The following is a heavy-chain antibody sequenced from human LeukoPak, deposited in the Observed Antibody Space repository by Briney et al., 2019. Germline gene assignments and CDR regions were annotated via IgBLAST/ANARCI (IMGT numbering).Heavy chain of an antibody. D-gene: IGHD6-19*01. Sequence: GGSLRLSCAASGFTFSSYAMSWVRQAPGQGLGWVSAISGSGGSTYYADSVKGRFTISRDNTKNTLYLQMNSLRAEDTAVFYCAKRALAVAGRRIDYWGQGTLVTVSS. CDR3: AKRALAVAGRRIDY. J-gene: IGHJ4*02. CDR2: ISGSGGST. CDR1: GFTFSSYA. V-gene: IGHV3-23*01.